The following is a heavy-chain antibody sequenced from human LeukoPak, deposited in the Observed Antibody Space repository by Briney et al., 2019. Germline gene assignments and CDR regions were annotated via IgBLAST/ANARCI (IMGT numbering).Heavy chain of an antibody. V-gene: IGHV3-21*01. CDR3: VRDLSSSSTAYLQH. CDR2: ISSSSSYI. Sequence: KTGGSPRLSCAASGFTFSSYSMNWVRQAPGKGLEWVSSISSSSSYIYYADSVKGRFTISRDDAKNSLYLQMNSLRAEDTAVYYCVRDLSSSSTAYLQHWGQGTLVTVSS. CDR1: GFTFSSYS. D-gene: IGHD6-6*01. J-gene: IGHJ1*01.